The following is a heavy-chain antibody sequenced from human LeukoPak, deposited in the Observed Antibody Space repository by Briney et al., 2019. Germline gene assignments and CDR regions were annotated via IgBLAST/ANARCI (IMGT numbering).Heavy chain of an antibody. CDR1: GGSTSSYY. CDR2: IYTSGST. CDR3: ARDKQGISYYYYYYGMDV. Sequence: SETLSLTCTVSGGSTSSYYWSWIRQPAGKGLEWIGRIYTSGSTNYNPSLKSRVTMSVDTSKNQFSLKLSSVTAADTAVYYCARDKQGISYYYYYYGMDVWGQGTTVTVSS. V-gene: IGHV4-4*07. D-gene: IGHD1-14*01. J-gene: IGHJ6*02.